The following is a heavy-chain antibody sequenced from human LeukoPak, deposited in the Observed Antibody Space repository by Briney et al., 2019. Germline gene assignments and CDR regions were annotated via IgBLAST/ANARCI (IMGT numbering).Heavy chain of an antibody. CDR1: GASISDYY. CDR3: VRLSGSYYSDFDY. CDR2: MYYSGIP. V-gene: IGHV4-59*08. D-gene: IGHD1-26*01. Sequence: PSETLSLTCTVSGASISDYYWSWIRQPPGKRLEGIAYMYYSGIPNYSRSLKSRVSISVDTSKNQFSLKLSSVTAADTAVYYCVRLSGSYYSDFDYWGQGTLVTVSS. J-gene: IGHJ4*02.